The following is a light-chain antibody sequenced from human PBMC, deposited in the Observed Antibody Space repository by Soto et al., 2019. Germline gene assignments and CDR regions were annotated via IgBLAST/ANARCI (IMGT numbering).Light chain of an antibody. CDR3: QQRSNWPLT. V-gene: IGKV3D-20*02. Sequence: ESVLPQSPGTLSLSPGERATLSCRASQSVSSNSLAWYQQKPGQSPRLLIYGASNRATGIPARFSGSGSGTDFTLTISSLEPEDFAVYYCQQRSNWPLTFGGGTKVDVK. CDR1: QSVSSNS. J-gene: IGKJ4*01. CDR2: GAS.